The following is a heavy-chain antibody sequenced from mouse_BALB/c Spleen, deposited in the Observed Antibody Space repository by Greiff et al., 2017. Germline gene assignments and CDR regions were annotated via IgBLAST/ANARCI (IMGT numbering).Heavy chain of an antibody. CDR1: GYTFTSYW. CDR2: INPSTGYT. D-gene: IGHD1-1*01. V-gene: IGHV1-7*01. J-gene: IGHJ1*01. Sequence: QVQLQQSGAELAKPGASVKMSCKASGYTFTSYWMHWVKQRPGQGLEWIGYINPSTGYTEYNQKFKDKATLTADKSSSTAYMQLSSLTSEDSAVYYCARRNYGSSRGWYFDVWGAGTTVTVSS. CDR3: ARRNYGSSRGWYFDV.